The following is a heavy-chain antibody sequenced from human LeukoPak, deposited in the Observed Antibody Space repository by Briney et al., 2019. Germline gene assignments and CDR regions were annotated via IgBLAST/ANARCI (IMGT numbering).Heavy chain of an antibody. Sequence: SGPTLVNPTQTLTLTCTFSGFSLSTGEVGVGWIRQPPGKALEWLALIYWDDDKRYSPSLKSRLTITKDASKDQVVLTMTDMDPVDKATYYCAHRNCSATSCFQNFDYWGQGALVTVSS. D-gene: IGHD2-2*01. CDR1: GFSLSTGEVG. J-gene: IGHJ4*02. CDR3: AHRNCSATSCFQNFDY. CDR2: IYWDDDK. V-gene: IGHV2-5*02.